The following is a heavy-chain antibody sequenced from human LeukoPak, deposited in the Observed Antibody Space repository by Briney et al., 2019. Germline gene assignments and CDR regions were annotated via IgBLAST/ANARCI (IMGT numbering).Heavy chain of an antibody. J-gene: IGHJ4*02. D-gene: IGHD3-3*01. V-gene: IGHV3-66*01. Sequence: PGGSLRLSCEASGFSVTTNYMTWVRQAPGKGLEWVSVIYSGGGTYYADSVKGRFIISRDISKNTLYLQMNSLRAEDTAVYYCAKRTDFWSGYPDYWGQGTLVTVSS. CDR3: AKRTDFWSGYPDY. CDR1: GFSVTTNY. CDR2: IYSGGGT.